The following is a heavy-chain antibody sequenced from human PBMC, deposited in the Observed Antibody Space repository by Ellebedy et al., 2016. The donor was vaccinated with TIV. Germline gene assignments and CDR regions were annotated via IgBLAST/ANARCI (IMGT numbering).Heavy chain of an antibody. D-gene: IGHD2/OR15-2a*01. CDR3: ARDSDYLAGYYYGMDV. CDR1: GFTFSSYA. V-gene: IGHV3-30-3*01. Sequence: PGGSLRLSCAASGFTFSSYAMHWVRQAPGKGLEWVAVISYDGSNKYYADFVKSRFTISRDNSKNTLYLQMNSLGAEDTAVYYCARDSDYLAGYYYGMDVWGQGTTVTVSS. J-gene: IGHJ6*02. CDR2: ISYDGSNK.